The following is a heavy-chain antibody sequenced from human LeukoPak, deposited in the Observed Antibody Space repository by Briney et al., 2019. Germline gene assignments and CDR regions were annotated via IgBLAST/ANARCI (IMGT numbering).Heavy chain of an antibody. D-gene: IGHD6-19*01. CDR3: ARNDYNSGPHNWFDP. J-gene: IGHJ5*02. V-gene: IGHV4-39*07. CDR1: GGSISTSGYY. CDR2: ISYSGSP. Sequence: SETLSLTCTVSGGSISTSGYYWAWIRQPPGKGLEWIGTISYSGSPHYNPSLKSRVTMSVDTFKKQFSLKLTSVTAADTAVYYCARNDYNSGPHNWFDPWGQGTLVTVPS.